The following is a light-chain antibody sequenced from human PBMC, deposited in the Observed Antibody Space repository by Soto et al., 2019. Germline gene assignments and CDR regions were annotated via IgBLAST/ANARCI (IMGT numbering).Light chain of an antibody. J-gene: IGLJ1*01. V-gene: IGLV2-14*01. CDR3: TSYTSRNTYF. Sequence: QSALTQPASVSASRGQSITISCTGTSSDVGGYNYVSWYQQHPGKAPKLIIYEVNNRPSGVSNRFSGSKSGNTASLTISGLQPEDEADYYCTSYTSRNTYFFGSGTKLTVL. CDR2: EVN. CDR1: SSDVGGYNY.